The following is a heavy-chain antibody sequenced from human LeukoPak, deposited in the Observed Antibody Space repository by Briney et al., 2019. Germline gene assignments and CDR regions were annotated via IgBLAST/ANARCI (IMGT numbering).Heavy chain of an antibody. CDR3: ARGSRTYYYDSSGPRPVDY. D-gene: IGHD3-22*01. Sequence: SVKVSCKASGGTFSSYAISWVRQAPGQGLEWMGRIIPILGIANYAQKFQGRVTMTRDTSTSTVYMELSSLRSEDTAVYYCARGSRTYYYDSSGPRPVDYWGQGTLVTVSS. V-gene: IGHV1-69*04. CDR2: IIPILGIA. J-gene: IGHJ4*02. CDR1: GGTFSSYA.